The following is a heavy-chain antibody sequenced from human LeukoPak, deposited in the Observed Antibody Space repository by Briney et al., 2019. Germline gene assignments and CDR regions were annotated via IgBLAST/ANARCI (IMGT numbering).Heavy chain of an antibody. J-gene: IGHJ4*02. CDR3: ARYCCTSSRWPGIDY. CDR1: GGSISSGDYY. D-gene: IGHD2-2*01. Sequence: PSQTLSLTCTVSGGSISSGDYYWTWIRQPPGKGLEWIGYIYYSGSAYYNPSLKSRVTISLDTSKSQFSLKLSSVTAADTAVYYCARYCCTSSRWPGIDYWGQGTLVTVSS. V-gene: IGHV4-30-4*01. CDR2: IYYSGSA.